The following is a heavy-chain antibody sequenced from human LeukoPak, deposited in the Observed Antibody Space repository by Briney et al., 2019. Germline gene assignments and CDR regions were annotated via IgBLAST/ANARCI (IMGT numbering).Heavy chain of an antibody. J-gene: IGHJ6*03. V-gene: IGHV1-2*02. CDR2: INPDSGDT. CDR1: GYTFTGYY. D-gene: IGHD3-10*01. Sequence: ASVKVSCKASGYTFTGYYMHWVRQAPGQGLEWMAWINPDSGDTNYAQKFQARVTLTRDTSSSTAFLDLSRLRSDDTAVYYCARSITYYSGSGRNYYYMDVWGKGTAVIVSS. CDR3: ARSITYYSGSGRNYYYMDV.